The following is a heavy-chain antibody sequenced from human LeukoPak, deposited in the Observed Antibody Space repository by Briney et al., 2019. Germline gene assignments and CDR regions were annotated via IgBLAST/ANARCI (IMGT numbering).Heavy chain of an antibody. D-gene: IGHD1-26*01. CDR2: ISSSSGSTI. CDR1: GFTFSSYS. J-gene: IGHJ3*02. Sequence: PGGSLRLSCAASGFTFSSYSMNWVRQAPGKGLEWVSYISSSSGSTIYYADSVKGRFTISRDNAKNSLYLQMNSLRAEDTAVYYCARENGIVGATHYAFDIWGQGTMVTVSS. V-gene: IGHV3-48*04. CDR3: ARENGIVGATHYAFDI.